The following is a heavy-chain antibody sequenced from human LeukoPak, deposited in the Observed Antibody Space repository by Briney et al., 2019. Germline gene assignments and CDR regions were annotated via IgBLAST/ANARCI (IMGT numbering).Heavy chain of an antibody. Sequence: GGSLRLSCAASGFTFSSYAMSWVRQAPGQGLEWVPAISGSGGSTYYADSVKGRFTISRDNSKNTLYLQMNSLRAEDTAVYYCVKDGLPASDGSGSLPYWGQGGLVSVSS. D-gene: IGHD3-10*01. V-gene: IGHV3-23*01. J-gene: IGHJ4*02. CDR1: GFTFSSYA. CDR2: ISGSGGST. CDR3: VKDGLPASDGSGSLPY.